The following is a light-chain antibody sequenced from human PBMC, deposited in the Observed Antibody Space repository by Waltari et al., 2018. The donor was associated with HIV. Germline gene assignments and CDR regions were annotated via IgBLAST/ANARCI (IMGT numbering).Light chain of an antibody. CDR1: SSEVGGYNY. J-gene: IGLJ1*01. V-gene: IGLV2-11*01. CDR2: DVT. Sequence: QSALTQPRSVSGSPGQSVTISCTGTSSEVGGYNYVSWYQQHPGKAPKLMIYDVTQRPSGVPDRFAGSKSGNTASLTISGLQADDEADYYCCSYAGSYTYVFGTGTKVTVL. CDR3: CSYAGSYTYV.